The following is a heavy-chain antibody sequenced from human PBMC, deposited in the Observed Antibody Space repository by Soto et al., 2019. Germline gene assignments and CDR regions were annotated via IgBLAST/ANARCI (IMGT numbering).Heavy chain of an antibody. CDR3: ARAEGKGVPADDAFDI. J-gene: IGHJ3*02. CDR2: INPSGGST. CDR1: GYTFTSYY. D-gene: IGHD3-10*01. Sequence: ASVKVSCKASGYTFTSYYMHWVRQAPGQGLEWMGIINPSGGSTSYAQKFQGRVTMTRDTSTSTVYMELSSLRSEDTAVYYCARAEGKGVPADDAFDIWGQGTMVTVSS. V-gene: IGHV1-46*01.